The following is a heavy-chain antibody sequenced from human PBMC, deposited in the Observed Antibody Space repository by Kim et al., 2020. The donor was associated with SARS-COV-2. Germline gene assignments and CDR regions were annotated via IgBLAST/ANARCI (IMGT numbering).Heavy chain of an antibody. J-gene: IGHJ6*03. Sequence: GGSLRLSCAASGFTFDDYAMHWVRQAPGKGLEWVSGISWNSGSIGYADSVKGRFTISRDNAKNSLYLQMNSLRAEDTALYYCAKDRREWLSYYYYYYMDVWGKGTTVTVSS. CDR3: AKDRREWLSYYYYYYMDV. CDR1: GFTFDDYA. D-gene: IGHD3-3*01. V-gene: IGHV3-9*01. CDR2: ISWNSGSI.